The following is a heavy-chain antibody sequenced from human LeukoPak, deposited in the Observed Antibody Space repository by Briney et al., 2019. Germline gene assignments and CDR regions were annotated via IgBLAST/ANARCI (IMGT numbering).Heavy chain of an antibody. V-gene: IGHV4-59*01. CDR1: GGSLSTYY. CDR3: ARTSSSGYYWYFDL. Sequence: SETLSLTCTVSGGSLSTYYWSWIRQPPGKGLEWIGYIYYSGSTNYNPSLKRRVTMSVGTSKNQFSLKLSSATAADTAVYYCARTSSSGYYWYFDLWGRGTLVTVSS. CDR2: IYYSGST. J-gene: IGHJ2*01. D-gene: IGHD3-22*01.